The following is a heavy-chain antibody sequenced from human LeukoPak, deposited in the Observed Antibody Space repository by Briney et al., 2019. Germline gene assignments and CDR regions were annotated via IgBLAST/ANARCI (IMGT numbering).Heavy chain of an antibody. V-gene: IGHV3-7*01. CDR2: IKPDGGHQ. CDR3: ARGGEGITAVGGVYYYMDV. CDR1: GLAFSDYW. D-gene: IGHD3-16*01. J-gene: IGHJ6*03. Sequence: PGGYLRLHCAASGLAFSDYWMSWVRQAPGNGLEWVANIKPDGGHQNYVDSVKGRFTISTDNAKNSLYLQMNSLRAEDTAVYYCARGGEGITAVGGVYYYMDVWGKGTTVTFS.